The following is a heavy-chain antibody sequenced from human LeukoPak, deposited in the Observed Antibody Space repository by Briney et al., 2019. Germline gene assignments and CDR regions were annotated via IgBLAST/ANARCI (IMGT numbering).Heavy chain of an antibody. CDR3: ARSRAGTLLFGY. Sequence: PGGSLRLSCAASGFTFSSYAMHWVRQAPGKGLEWVAVISYDGSNKYYADSVKGRFTISRDNSKNTLYLQMNSLRAEDTAVYYCARSRAGTLLFGYWGQGTLVTVSS. CDR1: GFTFSSYA. CDR2: ISYDGSNK. V-gene: IGHV3-30-3*01. D-gene: IGHD6-19*01. J-gene: IGHJ4*02.